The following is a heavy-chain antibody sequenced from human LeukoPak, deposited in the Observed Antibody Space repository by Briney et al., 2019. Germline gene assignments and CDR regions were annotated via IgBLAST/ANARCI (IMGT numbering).Heavy chain of an antibody. D-gene: IGHD5-18*01. CDR1: GFTLGDHA. J-gene: IGHJ6*02. CDR3: SRGSIQLWVHNGMDV. Sequence: GGSLRLSCTTSGFTLGDHAVSWVRQAPGKGLEWVGFIRSYAYRGTTEYAASVKGRFTISRDDSRSIVYLQMNGLKSEDTGIYYCSRGSIQLWVHNGMDVWGQGTTVTVSS. CDR2: IRSYAYRGTT. V-gene: IGHV3-49*04.